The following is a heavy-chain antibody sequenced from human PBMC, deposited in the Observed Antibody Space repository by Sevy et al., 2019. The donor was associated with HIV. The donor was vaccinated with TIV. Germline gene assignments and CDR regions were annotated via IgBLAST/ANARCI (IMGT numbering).Heavy chain of an antibody. CDR3: AREYSSGLNAFDI. Sequence: GGSLRLSCAASGFTFSSYAMHWVRQAPGKGLEWVEVISYDGSNKYYAVSVKGRFTIFRDNSKNTLYLQMNSLRAEDTAVYYCAREYSSGLNAFDIWGQGTMVTVSS. D-gene: IGHD6-19*01. CDR2: ISYDGSNK. CDR1: GFTFSSYA. V-gene: IGHV3-30-3*01. J-gene: IGHJ3*02.